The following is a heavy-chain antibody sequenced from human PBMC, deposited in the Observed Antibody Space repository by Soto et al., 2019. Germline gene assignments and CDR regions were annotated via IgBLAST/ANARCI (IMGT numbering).Heavy chain of an antibody. CDR3: ARNGGYSGYDYGKANYYYYGMDV. CDR1: GGSISSYY. J-gene: IGHJ6*02. V-gene: IGHV4-59*01. D-gene: IGHD5-12*01. CDR2: IYYSGST. Sequence: SETLSLTCTVSGGSISSYYWSWIRQPPGKGLEWIGYIYYSGSTNYNPSLKSRVTISVDTSKNQFSLKLSSVTAADTAVYYCARNGGYSGYDYGKANYYYYGMDVWGQGTTVTVSS.